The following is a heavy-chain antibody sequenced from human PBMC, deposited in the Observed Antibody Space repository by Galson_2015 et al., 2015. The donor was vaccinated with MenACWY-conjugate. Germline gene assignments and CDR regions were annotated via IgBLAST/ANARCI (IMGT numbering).Heavy chain of an antibody. J-gene: IGHJ6*02. CDR1: GFTFRNYW. V-gene: IGHV3-7*03. CDR3: ARGHYGMDV. CDR2: IKKDGSEK. Sequence: SLRLSRAASGFTFRNYWMTWVRQAPGKGLEWVASIKKDGSEKYYVDSVKGRFTISRDNAKNSMYLEMNSLRVEDTAVYSCARGHYGMDVWGQGTTVTASS.